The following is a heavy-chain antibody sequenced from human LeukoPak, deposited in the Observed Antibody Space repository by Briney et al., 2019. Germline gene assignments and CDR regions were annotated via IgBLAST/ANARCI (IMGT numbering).Heavy chain of an antibody. V-gene: IGHV1-69*13. CDR1: GRTFSTYA. J-gene: IGHJ6*03. D-gene: IGHD1-1*01. CDR2: IISMFGTA. CDR3: ARDPAERLRGASYYYYMDV. Sequence: SVKVSCKASGRTFSTYAISWVRQAPGQALEWMGGIISMFGTADYAQKFQGRVTIIADESTSTVYMELSSLRSGDTAVYYCARDPAERLRGASYYYYMDVWGKGTTVTLSS.